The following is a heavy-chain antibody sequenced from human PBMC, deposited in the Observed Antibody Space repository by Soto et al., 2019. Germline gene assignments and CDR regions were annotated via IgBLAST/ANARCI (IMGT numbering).Heavy chain of an antibody. J-gene: IGHJ4*02. Sequence: EVQLVESGGGLVQPGGSLRLSCAASGFTFSTNWMHWVRQVAGKGLIWVSCINEDGRITDYADSAKGRFTISRDNAKNTLYLQMNSLRAEDTAVYYCARDIGGVGSHWGQGTLVTVAS. CDR3: ARDIGGVGSH. CDR2: INEDGRIT. V-gene: IGHV3-74*01. D-gene: IGHD3-10*01. CDR1: GFTFSTNW.